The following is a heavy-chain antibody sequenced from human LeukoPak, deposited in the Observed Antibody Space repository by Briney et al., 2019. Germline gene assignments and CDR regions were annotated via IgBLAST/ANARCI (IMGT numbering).Heavy chain of an antibody. CDR3: AKYAITSRSWFDP. Sequence: PGGSLRLSCAASGFSFGTYALSWVRQAPGKGLEWVSAISGGGDIIYYADSVKGRFTISRDNSKNTLNLQMNSLRAEDTAIYYCAKYAITSRSWFDPWGQGTLVTVSS. V-gene: IGHV3-23*01. CDR2: ISGGGDII. CDR1: GFSFGTYA. J-gene: IGHJ5*02. D-gene: IGHD2-8*01.